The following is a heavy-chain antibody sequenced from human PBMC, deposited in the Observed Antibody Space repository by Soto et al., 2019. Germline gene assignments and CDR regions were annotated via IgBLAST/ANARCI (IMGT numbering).Heavy chain of an antibody. V-gene: IGHV3-53*04. CDR1: GFTFSSFA. D-gene: IGHD6-19*01. CDR3: AGETAVTGLGYYHYYGLDV. J-gene: IGHJ6*02. CDR2: LYSDGTT. Sequence: GGSLRLSCAASGFTFSSFAMSWVRQAPGTGLEWVSVLYSDGTTYYADSVKGRFTISRHNSNNTLYLQMNSLRTEDTAVYYCAGETAVTGLGYYHYYGLDVWGQGTTVTVSS.